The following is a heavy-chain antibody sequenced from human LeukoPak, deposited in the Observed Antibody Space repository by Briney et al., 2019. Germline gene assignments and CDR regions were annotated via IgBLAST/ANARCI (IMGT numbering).Heavy chain of an antibody. J-gene: IGHJ4*02. V-gene: IGHV4-4*02. D-gene: IGHD4-23*01. CDR3: AREGGYDYGGKGDY. CDR1: GGSISSSNW. CDR2: IYHSGST. Sequence: PSETLSLTCAVSGGSISSSNWWSWVRQPPGKGLEWIGEIYHSGSTNYNPSLKSRVTISVDKSKNQFSLKLSSVTAADTAVYYCAREGGYDYGGKGDYWGQGTLVTVSS.